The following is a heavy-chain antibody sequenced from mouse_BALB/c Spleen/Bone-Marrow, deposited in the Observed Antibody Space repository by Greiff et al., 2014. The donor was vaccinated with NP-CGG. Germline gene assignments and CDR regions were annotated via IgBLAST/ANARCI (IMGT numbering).Heavy chain of an antibody. V-gene: IGHV1-37*01. CDR3: GRYGNAY. CDR1: GFSFTDSF. Sequence: DVQLQQSGPELVKPGASVRISCTASGFSFTDSFMHWVKQSHGESLEWIGRINPYNGDTFYNQKFKGKATLTVDKSSSTAHMELLSLTAEDSAVYYCGRYGNAYWGQGTLVTVSA. D-gene: IGHD2-10*02. J-gene: IGHJ3*01. CDR2: INPYNGDT.